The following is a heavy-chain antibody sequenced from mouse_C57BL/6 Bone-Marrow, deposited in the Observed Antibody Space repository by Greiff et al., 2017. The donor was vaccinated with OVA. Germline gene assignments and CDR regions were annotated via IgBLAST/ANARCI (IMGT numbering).Heavy chain of an antibody. D-gene: IGHD1-1*01. Sequence: QVQLKQSGAELVRPGASVTLSCKASGYTFTDYEMHWVKQTPVHGLEWIGAIDPETGGTDYNQKFKGKAILTADKSSSTAYMELRSLTSEDAAVYYGTRRKCCYCSSYDDFCYRGPGTTLTVSS. CDR2: IDPETGGT. J-gene: IGHJ2*01. CDR3: TRRKCCYCSSYDDFCY. V-gene: IGHV1-15*01. CDR1: GYTFTDYE.